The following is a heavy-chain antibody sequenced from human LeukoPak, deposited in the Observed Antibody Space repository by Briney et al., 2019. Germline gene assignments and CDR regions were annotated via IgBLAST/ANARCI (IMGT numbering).Heavy chain of an antibody. Sequence: SETLSLTCTVSGGSISSYYWSWIRQPAGKGLEWIGRIYTSGSTNYNPSLKSRVTMSVDTSKNQFSLKLSSVTAADTAVYYCARDRIVGATIPLGDYWGQGTLVTVSS. CDR1: GGSISSYY. D-gene: IGHD1-26*01. CDR2: IYTSGST. V-gene: IGHV4-4*07. CDR3: ARDRIVGATIPLGDY. J-gene: IGHJ4*02.